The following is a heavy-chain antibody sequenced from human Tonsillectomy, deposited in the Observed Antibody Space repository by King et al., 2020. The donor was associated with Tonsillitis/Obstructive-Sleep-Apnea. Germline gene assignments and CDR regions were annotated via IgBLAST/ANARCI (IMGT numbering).Heavy chain of an antibody. Sequence: VQLVESGGGLVKPGGFLRLSCAASGFTFSDYYMSWIRQAPGKGLEWVSYISSSSSYTNYVDSVKGRFTISRDNAKNSLYLQMNSLRAEDTAVYYCARAPYSSSSAQIDAFDIWGQGTMVTVSS. CDR2: ISSSSSYT. D-gene: IGHD6-6*01. CDR1: GFTFSDYY. V-gene: IGHV3-11*06. CDR3: ARAPYSSSSAQIDAFDI. J-gene: IGHJ3*02.